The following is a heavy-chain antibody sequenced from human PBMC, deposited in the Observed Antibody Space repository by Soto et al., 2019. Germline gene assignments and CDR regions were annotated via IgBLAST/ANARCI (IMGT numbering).Heavy chain of an antibody. CDR1: GASISPGSYY. V-gene: IGHV4-39*02. J-gene: IGHJ4*02. Sequence: PSETLSLTCTVSGASISPGSYYWAWIRQPPGQGLEWIGTIYSGGSAYYNPSLNSRVTMSIDMSKNQLSLEVRSVTAADTAMYYCAREQSGTMSYFWGPGTLVPVSS. CDR2: IYSGGSA. D-gene: IGHD1-1*01. CDR3: AREQSGTMSYF.